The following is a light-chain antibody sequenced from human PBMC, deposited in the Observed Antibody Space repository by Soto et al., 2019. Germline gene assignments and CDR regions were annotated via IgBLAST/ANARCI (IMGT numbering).Light chain of an antibody. CDR2: KAS. J-gene: IGKJ1*01. CDR3: QQYSTYTPRT. CDR1: QSISIW. V-gene: IGKV1-5*03. Sequence: DIQMTQSPCTLSSSLGXRXXXXXXXSQSISIWLAWYQQKPGKAPKILIYKASSLESGVPSRFSGSGSGTEFTLTISSLQPDDFATYYCQQYSTYTPRTFGQGTKVDIK.